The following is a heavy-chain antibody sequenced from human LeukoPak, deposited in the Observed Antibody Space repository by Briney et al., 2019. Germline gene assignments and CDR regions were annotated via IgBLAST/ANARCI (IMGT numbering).Heavy chain of an antibody. D-gene: IGHD1-26*01. J-gene: IGHJ4*02. CDR2: ISSSSSYI. CDR3: AKIGGYYNY. Sequence: GGSLRLSCAAPGFIFSSYNMNWVRQAPGKGLEWVSSISSSSSYIYYADSVKGRFTISRDNSKNTLYLQMNSLRAEDTAVYYCAKIGGYYNYWGQGTLVTVSS. CDR1: GFIFSSYN. V-gene: IGHV3-21*04.